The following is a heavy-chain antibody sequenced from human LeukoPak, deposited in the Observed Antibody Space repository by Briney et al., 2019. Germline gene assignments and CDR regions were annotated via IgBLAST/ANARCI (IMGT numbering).Heavy chain of an antibody. V-gene: IGHV1-2*02. CDR1: GYTFTGYY. CDR2: TNPNSGGT. J-gene: IGHJ4*02. D-gene: IGHD3-22*01. CDR3: ARASPTYYYDSSGYSRDY. Sequence: ASVKVSCKASGYTFTGYYMHWVRQAPGQGLEWMGWTNPNSGGTNYAQKFQGRVTMTRDTSISTAYMELSRLRSDDTAVYYCARASPTYYYDSSGYSRDYWGQGTLVTVSS.